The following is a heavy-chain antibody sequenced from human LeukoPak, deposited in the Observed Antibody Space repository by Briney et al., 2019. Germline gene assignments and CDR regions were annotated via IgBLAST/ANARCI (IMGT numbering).Heavy chain of an antibody. CDR2: TCYKSKWYN. CDR1: GDSVSRYNAA. Sequence: SQTLSLTCAISGDSVSRYNAAWNWIRQSPSRGLEWLGRTCYKSKWYNDYAESLKSRITISPGTSKNQFSLQLNSVTPEDTAVYFCARGADYYFPVDVWGQGTTVTVSS. CDR3: ARGADYYFPVDV. J-gene: IGHJ6*03. V-gene: IGHV6-1*01.